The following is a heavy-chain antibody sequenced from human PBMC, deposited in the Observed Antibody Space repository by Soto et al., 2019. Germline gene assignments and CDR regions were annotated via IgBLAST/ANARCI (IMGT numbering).Heavy chain of an antibody. CDR1: GDSVSSNSAT. J-gene: IGHJ6*02. D-gene: IGHD2-21*01. CDR2: TYYRSKWYN. Sequence: SQTLSLTCAISGDSVSSNSATWNWIRQSPSRGLEWLGRTYYRSKWYNDYAVSVTSRITINPDTSKNQFSLQLRSVTPVDTAVYYCASPRELSYSYFYFFTLDVWGQGTTVTVSS. CDR3: ASPRELSYSYFYFFTLDV. V-gene: IGHV6-1*01.